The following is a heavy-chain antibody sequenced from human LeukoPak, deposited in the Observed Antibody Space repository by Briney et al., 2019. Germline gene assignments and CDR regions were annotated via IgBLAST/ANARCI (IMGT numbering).Heavy chain of an antibody. D-gene: IGHD3-22*01. CDR2: FDPEDGET. CDR3: ATGLLDYYDSSGYYYL. J-gene: IGHJ4*02. CDR1: GYTLTELS. V-gene: IGHV1-24*01. Sequence: ASVKVSCRVSGYTLTELSMHWVRQAPGKGLEWMGGFDPEDGETIYARKFQGRVTMTEDTSTDTAYMELSSLRSEDTAVYYCATGLLDYYDSSGYYYLWGQGTLVTVSS.